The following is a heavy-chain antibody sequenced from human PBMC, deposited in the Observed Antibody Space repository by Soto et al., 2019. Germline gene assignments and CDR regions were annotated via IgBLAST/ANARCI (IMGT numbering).Heavy chain of an antibody. CDR2: ITSNGGNT. J-gene: IGHJ6*02. V-gene: IGHV3-64*01. D-gene: IGHD2-21*01. Sequence: GGSLRLSCAASGFTFSSYAMHWVRQAPGKGLECVSAITSNGGNTDYANSVKGRFTISRDNSKNTLYLQMGSLRAGDMAVYYWSRRIPFRYGLAGWGQGTTVTVSS. CDR3: SRRIPFRYGLAG. CDR1: GFTFSSYA.